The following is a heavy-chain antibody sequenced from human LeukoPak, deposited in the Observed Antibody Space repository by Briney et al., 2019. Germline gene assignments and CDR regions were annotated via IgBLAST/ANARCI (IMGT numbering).Heavy chain of an antibody. CDR2: IKPDGGET. V-gene: IGHV3-7*01. Sequence: GGSLRLSCAASGFTFSSYWMSWVRQAPGKGLEWVANIKPDGGETYYVDSVKGRFTISRDNAKSSLYLQMNSLRAEDTAVYYCAKDATAVVGTVYMDVWGKGTTVTISS. D-gene: IGHD6-13*01. CDR3: AKDATAVVGTVYMDV. CDR1: GFTFSSYW. J-gene: IGHJ6*03.